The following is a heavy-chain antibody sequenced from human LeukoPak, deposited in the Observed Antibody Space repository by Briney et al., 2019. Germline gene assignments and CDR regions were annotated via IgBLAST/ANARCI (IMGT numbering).Heavy chain of an antibody. V-gene: IGHV3-7*01. CDR3: GRGRDLFDS. CDR1: GFTFRTYW. CDR2: IKQDGSEK. Sequence: GGSLRLSCAASGFTFRTYWMSWVPQAPGKGLEWVANIKQDGSEKYHVDSVKGRFTISRDNAKNSVYRQMNSLGAEDTAVYYCGRGRDLFDSWGQGTLVIVSS. J-gene: IGHJ4*02.